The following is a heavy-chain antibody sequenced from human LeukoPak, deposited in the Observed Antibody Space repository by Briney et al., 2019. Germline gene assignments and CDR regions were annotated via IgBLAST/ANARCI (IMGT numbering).Heavy chain of an antibody. CDR3: ARVTVTIVPYYYYYYMDV. J-gene: IGHJ6*03. D-gene: IGHD4-17*01. V-gene: IGHV3-66*02. CDR1: GFTFSNYA. CDR2: IYSGGST. Sequence: GSLRLSCAASGFTFSNYAMGWVRQAPGKGLEWVSVIYSGGSTYYADSVKGRFTISRDHSKNTLFLQMNSLRGEDTAVYYCARVTVTIVPYYYYYYMDVWGKGTTVTVSS.